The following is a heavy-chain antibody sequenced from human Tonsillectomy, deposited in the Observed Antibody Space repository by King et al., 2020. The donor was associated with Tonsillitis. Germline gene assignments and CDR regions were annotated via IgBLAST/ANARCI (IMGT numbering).Heavy chain of an antibody. V-gene: IGHV4-59*01. Sequence: VQLQESGPGLVKPSETLSLTCTVSGGSISSYYWSWIRQPPGKGLEWIGYIYYSGSTNYNPSLKSRVTIKVDTSKNQSSLKLSCVTAADTAVYYCARGWLRVRGRNRLESYYYYGMDVWGQGTTVTVSS. J-gene: IGHJ6*02. D-gene: IGHD5-12*01. CDR1: GGSISSYY. CDR2: IYYSGST. CDR3: ARGWLRVRGRNRLESYYYYGMDV.